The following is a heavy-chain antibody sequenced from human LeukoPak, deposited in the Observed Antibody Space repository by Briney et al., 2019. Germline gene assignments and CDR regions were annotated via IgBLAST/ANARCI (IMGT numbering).Heavy chain of an antibody. V-gene: IGHV1-18*01. D-gene: IGHD6-19*01. CDR3: ARDSRYSSGWYEP. CDR2: ISAYNGNT. J-gene: IGHJ5*02. Sequence: ASVKVSCKASGYTFTSYGISWVRQAPGQGLEWMGWISAYNGNTNYAQKLQGRVTMTTDTSTSKVYMELSSLRSEDTAVYYCARDSRYSSGWYEPWGQGTLVTVSS. CDR1: GYTFTSYG.